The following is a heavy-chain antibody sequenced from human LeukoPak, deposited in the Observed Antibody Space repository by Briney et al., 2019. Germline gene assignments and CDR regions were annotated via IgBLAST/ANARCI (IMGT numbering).Heavy chain of an antibody. Sequence: PGGSLRLSCAAPGFTFSSYGMPSVPQAPGKGLERVAVIWYDGSNKYYADSVKGRFTISRDNSKNTLYLQMNSLRAEDTAVYYCAREKGSYSSVRFPDYWGQGTLVTVSS. J-gene: IGHJ4*02. CDR3: AREKGSYSSVRFPDY. V-gene: IGHV3-33*01. CDR1: GFTFSSYG. CDR2: IWYDGSNK. D-gene: IGHD6-19*01.